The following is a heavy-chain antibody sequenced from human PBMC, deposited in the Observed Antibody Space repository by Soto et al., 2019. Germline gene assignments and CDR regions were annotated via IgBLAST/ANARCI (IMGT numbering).Heavy chain of an antibody. Sequence: QVQLVESGGGVVQPGKSLRLSCAATGFIFRSYGVHWVRQAPGKGLEWVAVISHDGTNAYYADAVNGRFTISRDNAKNTVYLQMNSLRAEDTAVHYCAKQGIEVAGTDYFDYWGQGALVTVAS. V-gene: IGHV3-30*18. J-gene: IGHJ4*02. D-gene: IGHD6-19*01. CDR2: ISHDGTNA. CDR1: GFIFRSYG. CDR3: AKQGIEVAGTDYFDY.